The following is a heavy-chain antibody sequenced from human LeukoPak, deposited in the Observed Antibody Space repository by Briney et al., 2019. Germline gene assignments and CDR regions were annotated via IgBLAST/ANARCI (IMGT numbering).Heavy chain of an antibody. CDR1: WFTVSSNY. J-gene: IGHJ4*02. CDR3: ARDLGYSYGIY. CDR2: IYSGGST. V-gene: IGHV3-53*01. D-gene: IGHD5-18*01. Sequence: PGGSLRLSCAASWFTVSSNYMSWVRQAPGKGLEWVSVIYSGGSTYYADSVKGRFTISRDNSKNTLYLQMNSLRAEDTAVYYCARDLGYSYGIYWGQGTLVTVSS.